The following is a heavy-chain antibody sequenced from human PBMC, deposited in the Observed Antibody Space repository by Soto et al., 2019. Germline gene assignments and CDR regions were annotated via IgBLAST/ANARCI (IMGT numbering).Heavy chain of an antibody. V-gene: IGHV4-39*01. CDR3: AKFHYGDYRYYFDY. D-gene: IGHD4-17*01. J-gene: IGHJ4*02. CDR2: VFHTGFT. CDR1: GGSVSGSYYY. Sequence: SETLSLTCAVSGGSVSGSYYYWAWLRQSPGKGPEWIGSVFHTGFTSYNPSLESRVSVSVDTSKSQFSLKLSAVTASDTAVYYCAKFHYGDYRYYFDYWGQGTLVTVSS.